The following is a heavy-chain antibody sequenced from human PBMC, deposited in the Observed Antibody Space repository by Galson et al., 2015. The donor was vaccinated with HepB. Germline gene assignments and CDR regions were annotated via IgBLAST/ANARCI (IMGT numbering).Heavy chain of an antibody. V-gene: IGHV3-15*07. CDR2: IKSKTDGGTK. CDR3: TSTTYYYDSSGYWARDWFDP. D-gene: IGHD3-22*01. J-gene: IGHJ5*02. CDR1: GFTFSNAW. Sequence: SLRLSCAASGFTFSNAWMNWVRQAPGEGLEWVGRIKSKTDGGTKDYAAPVKGRFTISRDDSKNTLYLQMNSLKTEDTAVYYCTSTTYYYDSSGYWARDWFDPWGQGTLVTVSS.